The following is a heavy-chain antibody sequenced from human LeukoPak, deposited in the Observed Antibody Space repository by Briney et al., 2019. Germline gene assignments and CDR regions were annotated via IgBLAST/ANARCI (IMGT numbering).Heavy chain of an antibody. D-gene: IGHD3-10*01. CDR3: ARQDGSLAPFDY. CDR2: IYPSDSDT. Sequence: GESLKSSCKGSGYSFTSYWIGWVRQMPGKGLEWMGIIYPSDSDTRYSPSFQGQVTISADKSVNTAYLQWSSLKASDTAMYYCARQDGSLAPFDYWGQGTLVTVSS. J-gene: IGHJ4*02. CDR1: GYSFTSYW. V-gene: IGHV5-51*01.